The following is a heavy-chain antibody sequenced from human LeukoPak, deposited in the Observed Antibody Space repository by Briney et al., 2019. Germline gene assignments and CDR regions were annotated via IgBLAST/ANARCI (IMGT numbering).Heavy chain of an antibody. D-gene: IGHD3-10*01. CDR2: ISSGGTYE. J-gene: IGHJ4*02. Sequence: GGSLRLFCAAPGFTFSNYAMHWVRQARGKGLEWVSLISSGGTYEYYADSVKGRFTISRDNSKNTLYLQLNSLRAEDTAVYYCARDSTYYYDSGSSGPHYFDTWGQGTLVTVSS. V-gene: IGHV3-30*01. CDR3: ARDSTYYYDSGSSGPHYFDT. CDR1: GFTFSNYA.